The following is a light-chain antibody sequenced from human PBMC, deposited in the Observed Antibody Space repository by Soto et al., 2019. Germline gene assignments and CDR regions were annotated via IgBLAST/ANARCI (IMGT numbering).Light chain of an antibody. CDR1: SSDVGGYNY. Sequence: QSALTQPASVSGSPGQSITISCTGTSSDVGGYNYVSWYQQHPGKAPKLMIYEVSNRPSGVSNRFSGSKSGNTASLTISGLQAEDEADYYCSSYAGSSIGVFGGGTKLTVL. V-gene: IGLV2-14*01. CDR3: SSYAGSSIGV. J-gene: IGLJ3*02. CDR2: EVS.